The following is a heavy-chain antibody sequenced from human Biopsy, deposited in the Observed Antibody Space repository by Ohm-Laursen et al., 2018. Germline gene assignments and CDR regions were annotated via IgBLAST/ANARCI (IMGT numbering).Heavy chain of an antibody. CDR3: ATVRGLVWFGELIA. V-gene: IGHV1-69*06. D-gene: IGHD3-10*01. Sequence: SSVYVPCKVIGGTFSASGISWVRLAPGHGLEFVGGIIPIFQTTHYAQSFQGRVTIVADKSTSTAYMELSSLRSDDTAIYYCATVRGLVWFGELIAWGQGTLVTVSS. J-gene: IGHJ5*02. CDR2: IIPIFQTT. CDR1: GGTFSASG.